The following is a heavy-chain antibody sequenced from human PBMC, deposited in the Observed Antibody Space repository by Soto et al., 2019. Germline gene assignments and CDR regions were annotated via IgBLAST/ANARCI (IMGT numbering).Heavy chain of an antibody. V-gene: IGHV4-39*01. CDR2: FYHSGST. D-gene: IGHD1-26*01. CDR1: GGSISSSSYY. CDR3: ARRFRGDYCAFDI. J-gene: IGHJ3*02. Sequence: QLQLQESGPGLVKPSETLSLTCTVSGGSISSSSYYWGWIRQPPGTGLEWIGSFYHSGSTYYNPSLKSRVTISVDTCNNQFSLKLSSVPAADTAVYYCARRFRGDYCAFDIWGQGTMVIVSS.